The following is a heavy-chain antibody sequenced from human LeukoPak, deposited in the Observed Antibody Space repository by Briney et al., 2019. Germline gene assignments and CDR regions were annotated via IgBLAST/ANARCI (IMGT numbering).Heavy chain of an antibody. V-gene: IGHV4-30-2*01. J-gene: IGHJ5*02. D-gene: IGHD2-2*01. Sequence: SQTLSLTCAVSGGSISSGGYSWSWIRQPPGKGLEWIGYIYHSGSTYYNPSLKSRVTISVDRSKNQFSLKLSSVTAADTAVYYCARAKQRGYCSSTSCHNNWFDPWGQGTLVTVSS. CDR2: IYHSGST. CDR1: GGSISSGGYS. CDR3: ARAKQRGYCSSTSCHNNWFDP.